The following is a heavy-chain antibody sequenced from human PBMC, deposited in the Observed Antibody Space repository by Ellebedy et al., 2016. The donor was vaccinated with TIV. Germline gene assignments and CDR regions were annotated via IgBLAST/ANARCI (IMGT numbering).Heavy chain of an antibody. V-gene: IGHV3-53*01. J-gene: IGHJ4*02. CDR1: GFTVSSNY. D-gene: IGHD3-9*01. CDR2: IYTGGSI. CDR3: ARAQKYYDVLTGYYRGGYYFEY. Sequence: GGSLRLSXAASGFTVSSNYMTWVRQAPGKGLEWVSVIYTGGSIYYADSVKGRFTISRDDSRNTLYLQMNSLRAEDTAVYYCARAQKYYDVLTGYYRGGYYFEYWGQGTLVTVSS.